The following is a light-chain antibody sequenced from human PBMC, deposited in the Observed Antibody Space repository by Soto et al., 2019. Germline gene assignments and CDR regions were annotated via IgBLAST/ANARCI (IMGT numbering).Light chain of an antibody. CDR3: QQLRSYPST. V-gene: IGKV1-8*01. CDR1: QGISSY. J-gene: IGKJ4*01. CDR2: AAS. Sequence: PATLSVSPGERVTITCRASQGISSYLAWYQQKPGEAPKLLIYAASTLHGGVPSRFSGSGSGTDFALTITSLQAEDFATYYCQQLRSYPSTFGGGTKVDIK.